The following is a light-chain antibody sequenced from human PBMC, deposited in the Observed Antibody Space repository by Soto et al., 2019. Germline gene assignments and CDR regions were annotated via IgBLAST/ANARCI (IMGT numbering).Light chain of an antibody. CDR1: QSVSSF. Sequence: EIVLTQSPATLSLSPGERATLSCRASQSVSSFLAWYQQSPGQAPRLLIYDASNRATGIPARFSGSGSGTDFTLTISSLEPEYFAVYYCQQRSNWPPVSFGGGTKVEIK. J-gene: IGKJ4*01. CDR3: QQRSNWPPVS. V-gene: IGKV3-11*01. CDR2: DAS.